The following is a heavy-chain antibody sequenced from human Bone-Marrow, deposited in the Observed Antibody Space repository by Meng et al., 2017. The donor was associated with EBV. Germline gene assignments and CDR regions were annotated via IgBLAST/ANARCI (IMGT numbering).Heavy chain of an antibody. Sequence: GGGLVKPRGPLRLSCAASGLTFSSYSMTWVRQAPGKGLEWFSSISSSSSYIYYADSVKGRFTISRDNAKNSLYLQMNSLRAEDTAVYYCARDSGYYDSSGYYDYWGQGTLVTVSS. V-gene: IGHV3-21*01. CDR2: ISSSSSYI. CDR1: GLTFSSYS. CDR3: ARDSGYYDSSGYYDY. D-gene: IGHD3-22*01. J-gene: IGHJ4*02.